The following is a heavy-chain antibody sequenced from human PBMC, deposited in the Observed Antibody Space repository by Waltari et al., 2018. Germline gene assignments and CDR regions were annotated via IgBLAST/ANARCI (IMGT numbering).Heavy chain of an antibody. CDR2: VDPEDGET. CDR1: GYTFTDYY. CDR3: ARVDAFPDAFDI. V-gene: IGHV1-69-2*01. Sequence: EVQLVQSGAEVKKPGATVKISCKASGYTFTDYYMHWVQQAPGKGLEWMGRVDPEDGETIYAEKFQGRVTITRNTSISTAYMELSSLRSEDTAVYYCARVDAFPDAFDIWGQGTMVTVSS. J-gene: IGHJ3*02.